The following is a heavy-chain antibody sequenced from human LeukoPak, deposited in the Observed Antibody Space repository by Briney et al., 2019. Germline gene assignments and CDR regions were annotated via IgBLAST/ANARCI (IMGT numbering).Heavy chain of an antibody. J-gene: IGHJ4*02. Sequence: PGGSLRLSCAASGFTFSSYGMHWVRQAPGKGLEWVAVIWYDGNNKYYADSVKGRFTISRDNSKNMVYLQMNSLRAEDTAVYYCARQPDGSGYCVDSWGQGSLVTVSS. CDR3: ARQPDGSGYCVDS. D-gene: IGHD3-22*01. V-gene: IGHV3-33*01. CDR1: GFTFSSYG. CDR2: IWYDGNNK.